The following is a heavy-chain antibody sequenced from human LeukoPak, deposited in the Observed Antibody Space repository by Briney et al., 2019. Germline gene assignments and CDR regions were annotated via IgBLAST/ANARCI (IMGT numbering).Heavy chain of an antibody. Sequence: GGSLRLSCAASGSTFSSYAMSWVRQAPGKGLEWVSAISGSGGSTYYADSVKGRFTISRDNSKNTLYLQMNSLRAEETAVYYCAKDGSSIVGATTGFEYWGQGTLVTVSS. V-gene: IGHV3-23*01. J-gene: IGHJ4*02. CDR3: AKDGSSIVGATTGFEY. D-gene: IGHD1-26*01. CDR1: GSTFSSYA. CDR2: ISGSGGST.